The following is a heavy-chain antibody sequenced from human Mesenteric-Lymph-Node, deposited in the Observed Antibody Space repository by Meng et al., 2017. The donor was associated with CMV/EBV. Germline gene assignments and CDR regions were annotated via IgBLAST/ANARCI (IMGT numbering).Heavy chain of an antibody. V-gene: IGHV3-72*01. D-gene: IGHD1-1*01. J-gene: IGHJ4*02. CDR3: ASLIQQNWNNLVY. CDR2: SRNRDKSYTN. Sequence: SGFFISYHYMGGVRQATGKGLEWVGRSRNRDKSYTNSYAASLKGRVTISRDDSHNLLVLEMNSLRTEDTAVYYCASLIQQNWNNLVYWGQGTLVTVSS. CDR1: GFFISYHY.